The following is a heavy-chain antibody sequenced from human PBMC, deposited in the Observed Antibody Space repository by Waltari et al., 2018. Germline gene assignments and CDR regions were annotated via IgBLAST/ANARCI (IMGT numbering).Heavy chain of an antibody. V-gene: IGHV3-7*02. D-gene: IGHD2-15*01. J-gene: IGHJ4*02. CDR1: GFTFSSYW. CDR2: IKQDGSEK. Sequence: EVQLVESGGGLVQPGGSLRLSCAASGFTFSSYWMSWVRQAPGKGLEWVANIKQDGSEKYYVDSVKGRFTISRDNAKNSLYLQMNSLRAEDTAVYYCARGGGYCSGGSCSYFDYWGQGTLVTVSS. CDR3: ARGGGYCSGGSCSYFDY.